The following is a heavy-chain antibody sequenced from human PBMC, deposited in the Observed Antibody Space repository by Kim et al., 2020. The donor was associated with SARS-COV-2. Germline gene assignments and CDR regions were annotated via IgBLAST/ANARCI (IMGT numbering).Heavy chain of an antibody. V-gene: IGHV1-18*04. Sequence: ASVKVSCKASGYTFTSYGISWVRQAPGQGLEWMGWISAYNGNTNYAQKLQGRVTMTTDTSTSTAYMELRSLRSDDTAVYYCARAAQLLLWFGESKAYYFDYWGQGTLVTVSS. CDR1: GYTFTSYG. CDR2: ISAYNGNT. CDR3: ARAAQLLLWFGESKAYYFDY. J-gene: IGHJ4*02. D-gene: IGHD3-10*01.